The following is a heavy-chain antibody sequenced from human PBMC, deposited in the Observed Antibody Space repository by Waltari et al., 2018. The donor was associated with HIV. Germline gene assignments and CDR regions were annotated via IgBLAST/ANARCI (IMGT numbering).Heavy chain of an antibody. Sequence: VQLVESGGGVVQPGRSLRLSCAASGFTLGNFSMHWVRQAPGKGLEWVAVIWYDGDNKYYADSVKGRFTISRDNSKNTLYLQMNSLRVEDTAVYYCARGGYYYDISGYYHYWGQGTLVTVSS. J-gene: IGHJ4*02. CDR1: GFTLGNFS. D-gene: IGHD3-22*01. V-gene: IGHV3-33*01. CDR2: IWYDGDNK. CDR3: ARGGYYYDISGYYHY.